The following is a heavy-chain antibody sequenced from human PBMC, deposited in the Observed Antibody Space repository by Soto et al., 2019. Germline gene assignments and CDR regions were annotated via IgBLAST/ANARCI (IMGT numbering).Heavy chain of an antibody. CDR2: ISAYNGNT. CDR1: GYTFTSYG. J-gene: IGHJ6*02. V-gene: IGHV1-18*01. CDR3: ARDQGQQLALVYYGMDV. D-gene: IGHD6-13*01. Sequence: ASVKVSCKASGYTFTSYGISWVRQAPGQGLEWMGWISAYNGNTNYAQKLQGRVTMTTDTSTSTAYMELRSLRSDDTAVYYCARDQGQQLALVYYGMDVWGQGTTVTVSS.